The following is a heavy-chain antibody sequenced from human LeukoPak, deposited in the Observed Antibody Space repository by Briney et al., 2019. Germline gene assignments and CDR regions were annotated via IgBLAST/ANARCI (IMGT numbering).Heavy chain of an antibody. D-gene: IGHD5-24*01. CDR2: IGIDSGNT. Sequence: AGGSLRLSCAASGFTFSDYSMNWVRQAPGKGGEGISYIGIDSGNTNYAVSGKGRFTISGDKSKNSLYLQINSLRVEDTAVYYCARDYKYAFDNWGQGTLVTVSS. J-gene: IGHJ4*02. CDR1: GFTFSDYS. V-gene: IGHV3-48*01. CDR3: ARDYKYAFDN.